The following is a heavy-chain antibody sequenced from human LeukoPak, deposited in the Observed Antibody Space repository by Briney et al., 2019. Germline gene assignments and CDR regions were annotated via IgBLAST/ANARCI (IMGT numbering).Heavy chain of an antibody. CDR3: AKWYSSYYYYGMDV. CDR2: ISYDGSNK. J-gene: IGHJ6*02. D-gene: IGHD6-13*01. CDR1: GFTFSSYG. V-gene: IGHV3-30*18. Sequence: GRSLRLSCAASGFTFSSYGMHWVRQAPGKGLEWVAVISYDGSNKYYADSVKGRFTISRDNSKNTLYLQMNSLRAEDTAVYYCAKWYSSYYYYGMDVWGQRTTVTVSS.